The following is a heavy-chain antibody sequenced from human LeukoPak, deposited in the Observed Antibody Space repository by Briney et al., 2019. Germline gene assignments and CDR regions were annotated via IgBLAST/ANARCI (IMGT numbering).Heavy chain of an antibody. CDR3: ARGSKQQLSPDY. Sequence: PGGSLRLSCAAPGFTVSSNYMSWVRQAPGKGLEWVSVIYSGGSTYYADSVKGRFTISRDNSKNTLYLQMNSLRAEDTAVYYCARGSKQQLSPDYWGQGTLVTVSS. D-gene: IGHD6-13*01. J-gene: IGHJ4*02. V-gene: IGHV3-53*01. CDR2: IYSGGST. CDR1: GFTVSSNY.